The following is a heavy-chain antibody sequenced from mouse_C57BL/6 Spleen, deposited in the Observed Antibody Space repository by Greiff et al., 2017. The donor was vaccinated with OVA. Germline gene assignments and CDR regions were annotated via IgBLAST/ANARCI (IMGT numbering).Heavy chain of an antibody. V-gene: IGHV1-50*01. CDR1: GYTFTSYW. CDR3: ARVSLANGYFDV. Sequence: QVQLQQPGAELVKPGASVKLSCKASGYTFTSYWMQWVKQRPGQGLEWIGEIDPSDSYTNYNQKFKGKATLTVDTSSSTAYMQLSSLTSEDSAVDYCARVSLANGYFDVWGTGTTVTVSS. D-gene: IGHD1-1*01. J-gene: IGHJ1*03. CDR2: IDPSDSYT.